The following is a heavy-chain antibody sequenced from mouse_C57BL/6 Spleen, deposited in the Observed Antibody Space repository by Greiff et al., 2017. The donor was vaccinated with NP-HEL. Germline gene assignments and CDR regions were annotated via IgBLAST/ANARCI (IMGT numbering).Heavy chain of an antibody. CDR3: TNIYYSSSLFDY. CDR2: IDPETGGT. Sequence: QVQLQQSGAELVRPGASVTLSCKASGYTFTDYEMHWVKQTPVHGLEWIGAIDPETGGTAYNQKFKGKAILTADKSSSTAYMELRSLTSEDSAVYYCTNIYYSSSLFDYWGQGTTLTVSS. J-gene: IGHJ2*01. D-gene: IGHD1-1*01. V-gene: IGHV1-15*01. CDR1: GYTFTDYE.